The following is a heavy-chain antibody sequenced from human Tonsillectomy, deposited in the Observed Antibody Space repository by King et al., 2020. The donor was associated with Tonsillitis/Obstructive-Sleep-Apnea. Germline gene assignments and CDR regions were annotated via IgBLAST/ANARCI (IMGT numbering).Heavy chain of an antibody. CDR1: GFTFSSYA. J-gene: IGHJ6*02. CDR3: ARVRTPSYYDSSATGGVMDV. Sequence: VQLVESGGGVVQPGRSLRLSCAASGFTFSSYAMHWVRQAPGKGLEWVAVVSYDGTNKYNADSVKGRFTISRDNSKNTLFLQMNSLRAEDTAVYYCARVRTPSYYDSSATGGVMDVWGQGTTVTVSS. V-gene: IGHV3-30*04. D-gene: IGHD3-22*01. CDR2: VSYDGTNK.